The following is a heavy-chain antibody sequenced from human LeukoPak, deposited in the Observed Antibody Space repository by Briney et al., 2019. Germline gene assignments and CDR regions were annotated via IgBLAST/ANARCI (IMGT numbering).Heavy chain of an antibody. CDR1: GFTSSSVA. D-gene: IGHD2-21*02. Sequence: GGSPILSCAASGFTSSSVAINQVRHAPGKGPDSASGISGGGGSTNYADSVKGPFTTPKHKSKNTLPHQKNSHRAHHTPPNYCAKGTAINHFHWFDPWGQGTLVTVSS. J-gene: IGHJ5*02. V-gene: IGHV3-23*01. CDR3: AKGTAINHFHWFDP. CDR2: ISGGGGST.